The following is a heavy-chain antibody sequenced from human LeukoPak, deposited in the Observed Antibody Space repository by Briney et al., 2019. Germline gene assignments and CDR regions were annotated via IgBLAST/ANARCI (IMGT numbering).Heavy chain of an antibody. D-gene: IGHD6-13*01. V-gene: IGHV1-69*05. CDR1: GGTFGSYA. J-gene: IGHJ4*02. CDR2: IIPIFGTA. Sequence: ASVKVSCKASGGTFGSYAISWVRQAPGQGLEWMGRIIPIFGTANYAQKFQGRVTITTDESTSTAYMELSSLRSEDTAVYYCARDAAAATVRDWGQGTLVTVSP. CDR3: ARDAAAATVRD.